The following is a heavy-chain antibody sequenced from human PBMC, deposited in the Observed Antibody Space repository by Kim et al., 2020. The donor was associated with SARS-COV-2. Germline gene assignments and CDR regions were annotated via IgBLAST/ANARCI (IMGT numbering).Heavy chain of an antibody. V-gene: IGHV5-51*01. CDR2: IYPGDSDT. Sequence: GESLKISCKGSGYSFTSYWIAWVRQMPGKGLEWMGIIYPGDSDTRYSPSFQGQVTISADKSISTAYLQWSSLKASDTAMYYCARHPYCGGDCYSGTEYFQHWGQGTLVTVSS. CDR1: GYSFTSYW. CDR3: ARHPYCGGDCYSGTEYFQH. J-gene: IGHJ1*01. D-gene: IGHD2-21*02.